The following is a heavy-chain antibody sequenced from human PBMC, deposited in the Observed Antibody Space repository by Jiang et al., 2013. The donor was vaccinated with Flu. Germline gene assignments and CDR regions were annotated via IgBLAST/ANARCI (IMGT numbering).Heavy chain of an antibody. J-gene: IGHJ6*02. D-gene: IGHD4-11*01. CDR2: INTNTGNP. V-gene: IGHV7-4-1*02. CDR3: AKMTTVFSRQAYYYYGMDV. Sequence: QSGSELKKPGASVKVSCKASGYTFTSYAMNWVRQAPGQGLEWMGWINTNTGNPTYAQGFTGRFVFSLDASVSTAYLQISSLKAEDTAVYYCAKMTTVFSRQAYYYYGMDVWGQGTTVTVSS. CDR1: GYTFTSYA.